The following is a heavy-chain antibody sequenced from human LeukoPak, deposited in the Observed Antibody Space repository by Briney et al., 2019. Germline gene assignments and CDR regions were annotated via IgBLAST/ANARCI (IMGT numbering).Heavy chain of an antibody. V-gene: IGHV1-2*02. J-gene: IGHJ4*02. D-gene: IGHD1-14*01. CDR2: IHPNIGGR. Sequence: ASVKVSCKASGYTFTDYHIHWVRQAPGQGPGWMGWIHPNIGGRNYAQKFEGRVTMSRDTSISTVYMELSSLRSDDTAMYYCARLTGGSETNWGQGTLVTVSA. CDR3: ARLTGGSETN. CDR1: GYTFTDYH.